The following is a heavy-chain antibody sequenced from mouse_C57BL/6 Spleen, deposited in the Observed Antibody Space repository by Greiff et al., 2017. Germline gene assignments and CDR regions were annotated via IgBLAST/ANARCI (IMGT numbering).Heavy chain of an antibody. J-gene: IGHJ2*01. CDR1: GYAFTNYL. CDR2: INPGSGGT. V-gene: IGHV1-54*01. Sequence: VQLQQSGAELVRPGTSVKVSCKASGYAFTNYLIEWVKQRPGQGLEWIGVINPGSGGTNYNEKFKGKATLTADKSSSTAYMQLSSLTSEDSAVYFCARELDYGSYWGHGTTLTVSS. CDR3: ARELDYGSY. D-gene: IGHD1-1*01.